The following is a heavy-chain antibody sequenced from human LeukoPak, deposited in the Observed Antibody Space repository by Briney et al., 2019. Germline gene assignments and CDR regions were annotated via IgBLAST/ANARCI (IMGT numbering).Heavy chain of an antibody. J-gene: IGHJ4*02. Sequence: PGGSLRLSCTASGFIFTSYGMSWVCQAPGKGLEWVSAISGSGGSTYYADSVKGRFTISRDNSKNTLYLQMNSLRAEDTAVYYCAKERGYGPIDYWGQGTLVTVSS. CDR3: AKERGYGPIDY. D-gene: IGHD5-12*01. CDR1: GFIFTSYG. CDR2: ISGSGGST. V-gene: IGHV3-23*01.